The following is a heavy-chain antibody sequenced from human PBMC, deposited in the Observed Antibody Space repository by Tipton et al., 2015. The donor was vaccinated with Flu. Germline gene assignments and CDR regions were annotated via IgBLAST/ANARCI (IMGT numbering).Heavy chain of an antibody. CDR1: GSSIRSSSYF. Sequence: TLSLTCSVSGSSIRSSSYFWGWIRQPPGKGLEWIGNIFHTGYAYRNPSLKSRVTISVDTSKNHFSLKLSSVTAADTAVYYCARRDYSNYVSDPKNCFDPWGQGILVTVSS. CDR3: ARRDYSNYVSDPKNCFDP. V-gene: IGHV4-39*02. CDR2: IFHTGYA. D-gene: IGHD4-11*01. J-gene: IGHJ5*02.